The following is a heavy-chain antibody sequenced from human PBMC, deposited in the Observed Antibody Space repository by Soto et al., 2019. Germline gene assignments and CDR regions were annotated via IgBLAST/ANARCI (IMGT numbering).Heavy chain of an antibody. J-gene: IGHJ4*02. Sequence: EVQLVESGGGLVKPGGSLRLSCAVSGFTFSSYSMNWVRQAPGKGLEWVSSISSSSSYIYYADSVKGRFTISRDNAKNSLYLQMNSLRAEDTAVYYCANGPGYSSSWSDWGQGTLVTVSS. CDR1: GFTFSSYS. V-gene: IGHV3-21*01. CDR2: ISSSSSYI. CDR3: ANGPGYSSSWSD. D-gene: IGHD6-13*01.